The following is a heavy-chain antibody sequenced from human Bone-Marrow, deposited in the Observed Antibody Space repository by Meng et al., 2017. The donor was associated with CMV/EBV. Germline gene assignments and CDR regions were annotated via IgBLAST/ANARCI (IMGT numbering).Heavy chain of an antibody. V-gene: IGHV1-69*05. CDR1: GGTFSSYA. CDR3: ARDKQLARYYYYGKNV. D-gene: IGHD6-6*01. Sequence: SVKVSCKASGGTFSSYAISWVRQAPGQGLEWMGGIIPIFGTANYAQKFQGRVTITTDESTSTAYMELSSLRSEDTAVYYCARDKQLARYYYYGKNVWGQGTTATFPS. J-gene: IGHJ6*02. CDR2: IIPIFGTA.